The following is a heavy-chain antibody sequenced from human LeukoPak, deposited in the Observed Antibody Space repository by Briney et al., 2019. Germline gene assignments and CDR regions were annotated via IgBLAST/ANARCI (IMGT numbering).Heavy chain of an antibody. V-gene: IGHV3-74*01. CDR3: VRDFRSANY. D-gene: IGHD1-14*01. Sequence: GGSLRLSCAASGFTFSTYCMHWVRQAPGKGPMWVSRICPDGTVTNYADSVKARFIISRDNARNTVYLQMNSLRVEDTAVYYCVRDFRSANYWGQGTLVTVSS. CDR1: GFTFSTYC. J-gene: IGHJ4*02. CDR2: ICPDGTVT.